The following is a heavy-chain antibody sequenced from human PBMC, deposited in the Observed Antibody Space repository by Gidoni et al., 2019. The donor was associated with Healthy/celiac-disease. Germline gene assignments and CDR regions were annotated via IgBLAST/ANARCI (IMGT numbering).Heavy chain of an antibody. CDR2: ITPDGTGT. Sequence: EVQLVESGGGVVQPGGALRLSCAAAGFTCSSYWMSWVRQAPGKGLEWVANITPDGTGTYYVDSVKGRFPISRDNAKNSLYLQLNSLRAEDTAVYYCARSRLRGSVYYFDYWGQGTLVTVSS. CDR3: ARSRLRGSVYYFDY. CDR1: GFTCSSYW. J-gene: IGHJ4*02. D-gene: IGHD5-12*01. V-gene: IGHV3-7*01.